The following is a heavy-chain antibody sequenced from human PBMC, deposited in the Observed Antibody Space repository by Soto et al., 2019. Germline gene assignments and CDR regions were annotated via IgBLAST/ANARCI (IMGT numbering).Heavy chain of an antibody. D-gene: IGHD1-1*01. CDR1: GFTFSGYS. J-gene: IGHJ5*02. V-gene: IGHV3-23*01. CDR2: ISESGRST. CDR3: ARGSTGTNWFDP. Sequence: GGSLRLSCAASGFTFSGYSMSWVRQAAGKGLEWVSSISESGRSTYYPDTVKGRFTISRDNSKNTLHLQMNSLRAEDTAIYYCARGSTGTNWFDPWGQGTLVTVSS.